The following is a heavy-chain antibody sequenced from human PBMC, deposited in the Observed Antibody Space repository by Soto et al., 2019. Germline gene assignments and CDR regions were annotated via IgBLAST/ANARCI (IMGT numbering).Heavy chain of an antibody. V-gene: IGHV3-48*02. CDR1: GFTFSSYS. CDR3: SRPEYSSSSYGMDV. CDR2: ISSSSSTI. J-gene: IGHJ6*02. Sequence: GGSLRLCCAASGFTFSSYSMNWVRQAPGKGLEWVSYISSSSSTIYYADSVKGRFTISRDNAKNSLYLQMNSLRDEDTAVYYCSRPEYSSSSYGMDVWGQGTTVTVSS. D-gene: IGHD6-6*01.